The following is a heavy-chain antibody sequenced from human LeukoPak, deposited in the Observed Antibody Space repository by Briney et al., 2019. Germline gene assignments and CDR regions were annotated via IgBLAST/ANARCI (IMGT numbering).Heavy chain of an antibody. Sequence: ASVKVSCKTSGYTFTGYYVHWVGQAPGQGLEWMGRITPNTGDTIYAQRFQGRATMTRDTSISAAYMELSSLTSDDTAIYYCARDLVGGIWSAGFWGQGTLVTVSS. CDR1: GYTFTGYY. J-gene: IGHJ4*02. CDR2: ITPNTGDT. D-gene: IGHD3-3*01. V-gene: IGHV1-2*06. CDR3: ARDLVGGIWSAGF.